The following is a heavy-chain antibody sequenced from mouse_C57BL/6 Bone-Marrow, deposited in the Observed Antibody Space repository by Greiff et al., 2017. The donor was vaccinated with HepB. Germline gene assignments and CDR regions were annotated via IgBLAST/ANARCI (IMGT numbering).Heavy chain of an antibody. V-gene: IGHV14-4*01. D-gene: IGHD1-1*01. CDR1: GFNIKDDY. Sequence: VQLKQSGAELVRPGASVKLSCTASGFNIKDDYMHWVKQRPEQGLEWIGWIDPENGDTEYASKFQGKATITADTSSNTAYLQLSSLTSEDTAVYYCTTNDDGAWFAYWGQGTLVTVSA. CDR2: IDPENGDT. CDR3: TTNDDGAWFAY. J-gene: IGHJ3*01.